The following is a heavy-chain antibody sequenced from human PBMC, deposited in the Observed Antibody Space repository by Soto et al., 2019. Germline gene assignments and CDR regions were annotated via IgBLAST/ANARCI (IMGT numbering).Heavy chain of an antibody. V-gene: IGHV1-46*01. CDR3: ARERPKYGGNSNYYGMDV. J-gene: IGHJ6*02. CDR1: GYTFTSYY. Sequence: GASVKVSCKASGYTFTSYYMHWVRQAPGQGLEWMGIINPSGGSTSYAQKFQGRVTMTRDTSTSTVYMELSSLRSEDTAVYYCARERPKYGGNSNYYGMDVWGQGTTVTVSS. CDR2: INPSGGST. D-gene: IGHD2-21*02.